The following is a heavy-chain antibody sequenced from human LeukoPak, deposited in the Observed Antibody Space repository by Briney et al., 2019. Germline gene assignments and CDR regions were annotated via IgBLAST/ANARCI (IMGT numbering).Heavy chain of an antibody. V-gene: IGHV3-53*05. Sequence: GSLRLSCAASGFTVSSDYMSWVRQAPGKGLEWVSVIYNGGSTYYADSVKGRFTISRDKSKNTVYLQMNSLRFEDTAMYYCARNWFDPWGQGTLVTVSS. J-gene: IGHJ5*02. CDR3: ARNWFDP. CDR2: IYNGGST. CDR1: GFTVSSDY.